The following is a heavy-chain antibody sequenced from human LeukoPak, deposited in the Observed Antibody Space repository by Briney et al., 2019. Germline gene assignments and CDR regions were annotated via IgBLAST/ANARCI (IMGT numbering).Heavy chain of an antibody. D-gene: IGHD3-22*01. CDR2: ISAYNGNT. CDR3: ARDYYDSSGYAEYFQH. J-gene: IGHJ1*01. CDR1: GYTFTNYG. Sequence: AASVKVSCKASGYTFTNYGISWVRQAPGQGLGWMGWISAYNGNTNYAQKLQGRVTMTTDTSTSTAYMELRSLRSDDTAVYYCARDYYDSSGYAEYFQHWGQGTLVTVSS. V-gene: IGHV1-18*01.